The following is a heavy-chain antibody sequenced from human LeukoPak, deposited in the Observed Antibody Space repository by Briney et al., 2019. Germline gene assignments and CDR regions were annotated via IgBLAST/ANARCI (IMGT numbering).Heavy chain of an antibody. CDR3: ARARRGTSGGYFDY. J-gene: IGHJ4*02. CDR1: GFTFSSYW. V-gene: IGHV3-7*01. CDR2: IKQDGSEK. Sequence: GGSLRLSCAASGFTFSSYWMSWVRQAPGKGLEWVANIKQDGSEKYYVDSVKGRFTISRDNAKNSLYLQMNSLRAEDTAVYYCARARRGTSGGYFDYWGQGTLVTVSP. D-gene: IGHD2-15*01.